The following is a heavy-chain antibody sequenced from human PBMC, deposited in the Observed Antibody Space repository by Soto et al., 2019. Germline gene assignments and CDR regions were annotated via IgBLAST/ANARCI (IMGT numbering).Heavy chain of an antibody. CDR1: GGTFSSYA. CDR2: IIPIFGTA. J-gene: IGHJ4*02. Sequence: QVQLVQSGAEVKKPGSSVKVSCKASGGTFSSYAISWVRQAPGQGLEWMGGIIPIFGTANYAQKLQGRVTITADESTSTAYMELSSLRSEDTGVYYCARDKASSGYYPREPKFDYWGQGTLVTVSS. D-gene: IGHD3-22*01. CDR3: ARDKASSGYYPREPKFDY. V-gene: IGHV1-69*01.